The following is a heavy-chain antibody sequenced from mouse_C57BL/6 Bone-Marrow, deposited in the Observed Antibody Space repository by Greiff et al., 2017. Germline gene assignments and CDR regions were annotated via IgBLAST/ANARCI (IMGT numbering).Heavy chain of an antibody. D-gene: IGHD3-1*01. J-gene: IGHJ2*01. CDR2: ISSGGDYI. CDR3: TRDRGYSPYYFDY. V-gene: IGHV5-9-1*02. Sequence: EVQRVESGEGLVKPGGSLKLSCAASGFTFSSYAMSWVRQTPEKRLEWVAYISSGGDYIYYADTVKGRFTISRDTARNTLYLQMSSLKSEDTAMYYCTRDRGYSPYYFDYWGQGTTLTVSS. CDR1: GFTFSSYA.